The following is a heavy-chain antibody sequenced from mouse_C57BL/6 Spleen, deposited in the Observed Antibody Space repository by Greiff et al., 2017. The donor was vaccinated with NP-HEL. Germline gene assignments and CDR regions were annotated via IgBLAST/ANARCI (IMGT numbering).Heavy chain of an antibody. D-gene: IGHD1-1*01. Sequence: EVQLQQSGAELVRPGASVKLSCTASGFNIKDDYMHWVKQRPEQGLEWIGWIDPENGDTEYASKFQGKATITADTSSNTAYLQLSSLTSEDTAVYYCTTFTTVVAPYYFDYWGQGTTLTVSS. CDR3: TTFTTVVAPYYFDY. CDR2: IDPENGDT. V-gene: IGHV14-4*01. J-gene: IGHJ2*01. CDR1: GFNIKDDY.